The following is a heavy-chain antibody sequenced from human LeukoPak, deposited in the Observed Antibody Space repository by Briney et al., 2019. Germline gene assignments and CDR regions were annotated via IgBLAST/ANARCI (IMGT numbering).Heavy chain of an antibody. CDR3: ARPTPYCSGGSCYFDY. Sequence: SETLSLTCGVSGYSISTGYYWGWIRQPPGKGLERIGSIYQSGSTYYNPPLKSRGTISVDTSKNQSSLKLSSVTAAGTAVYYCARPTPYCSGGSCYFDYWGQGTLVTVSS. V-gene: IGHV4-38-2*01. CDR1: GYSISTGYY. CDR2: IYQSGST. J-gene: IGHJ4*02. D-gene: IGHD2-15*01.